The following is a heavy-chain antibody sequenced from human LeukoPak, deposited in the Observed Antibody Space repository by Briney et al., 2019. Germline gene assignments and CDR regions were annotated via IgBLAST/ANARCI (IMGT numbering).Heavy chain of an antibody. D-gene: IGHD3-22*01. CDR1: GFTFSSYS. Sequence: GGSLRLSCAASGFTFSSYSMNWVRQAPGKGLEWVSSISSSSSYIHYADSVKGRFIISGDNAKNSLYLQMSSLRAEDTAVYHYARGPWHYDSSGYFYDYWGRGTLVTVSS. V-gene: IGHV3-21*01. CDR2: ISSSSSYI. CDR3: ARGPWHYDSSGYFYDY. J-gene: IGHJ4*02.